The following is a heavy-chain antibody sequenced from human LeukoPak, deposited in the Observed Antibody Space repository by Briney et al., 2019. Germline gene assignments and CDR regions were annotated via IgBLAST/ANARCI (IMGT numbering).Heavy chain of an antibody. CDR2: IKQDGSEK. Sequence: GGSLRLSCAASGFTFSSHWMSWARPAPGKGLEWVANIKQDGSEKYYVDSVKGRFTISRDNAKKSLYLQMNSLRAEDTAVYYCAPPPIAATGNWGQGTLVTVPS. D-gene: IGHD6-13*01. V-gene: IGHV3-7*01. CDR3: APPPIAATGN. J-gene: IGHJ4*02. CDR1: GFTFSSHW.